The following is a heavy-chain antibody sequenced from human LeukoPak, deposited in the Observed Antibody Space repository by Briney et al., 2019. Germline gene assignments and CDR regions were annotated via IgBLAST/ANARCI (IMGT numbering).Heavy chain of an antibody. CDR3: ARDLGGSGWYGYYYGMDV. V-gene: IGHV3-7*01. CDR1: GFTFSSYW. Sequence: GGSLRLSCAASGFTFSSYWMSWVRQAPGKGLEWVANIKQDGSEKYYVDSVKGRFTISRDNAKNSLYLQMNSLRAEDTAVYYCARDLGGSGWYGYYYGMDVWGQGTTVTVSS. D-gene: IGHD6-19*01. CDR2: IKQDGSEK. J-gene: IGHJ6*02.